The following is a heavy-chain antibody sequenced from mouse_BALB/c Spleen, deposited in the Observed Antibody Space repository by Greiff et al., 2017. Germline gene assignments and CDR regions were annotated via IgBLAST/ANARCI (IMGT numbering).Heavy chain of an antibody. CDR2: IYPGDGDT. Sequence: VQVVESGPELVKPGASVKISCKASGYAFSSSWMNWVKQRPGQGLEWIGRIYPGDGDTNYNGKFKGKATLTADKSSSTAYMQLSSLTSVDSAVYFCARPLGPAMDYWGQGTSVTVSS. CDR3: ARPLGPAMDY. D-gene: IGHD4-1*01. CDR1: GYAFSSSW. J-gene: IGHJ4*01. V-gene: IGHV1-82*01.